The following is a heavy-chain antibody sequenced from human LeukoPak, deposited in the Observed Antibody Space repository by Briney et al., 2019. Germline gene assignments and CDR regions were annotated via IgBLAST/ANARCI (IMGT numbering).Heavy chain of an antibody. Sequence: PGGSLRLSCAASGFTFSSYAMSWVRQAPGKGLEWVSAISGSGGSTDYADSVKGRFTISRDNSKNTLYVQMNSLRAEDTAVYYCAKEAQGCSITSCYFDSWGQGTLVTVSS. CDR2: ISGSGGST. CDR1: GFTFSSYA. V-gene: IGHV3-23*01. J-gene: IGHJ4*02. D-gene: IGHD2-2*01. CDR3: AKEAQGCSITSCYFDS.